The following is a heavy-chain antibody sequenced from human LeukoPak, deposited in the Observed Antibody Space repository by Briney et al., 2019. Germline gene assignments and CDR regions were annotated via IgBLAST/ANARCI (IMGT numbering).Heavy chain of an antibody. CDR2: IIPILGIA. D-gene: IGHD3-22*01. Sequence: RASAKVSCKASGGAFSSYTISWVRQAPGQGLEWMGRIIPILGIANYAQKFQGRVTITADKSTSTAHMELSSLRSEDTAVYYCARDLGRNYYDSSKFDYWGQGTLVTVSS. CDR1: GGAFSSYT. CDR3: ARDLGRNYYDSSKFDY. J-gene: IGHJ4*02. V-gene: IGHV1-69*04.